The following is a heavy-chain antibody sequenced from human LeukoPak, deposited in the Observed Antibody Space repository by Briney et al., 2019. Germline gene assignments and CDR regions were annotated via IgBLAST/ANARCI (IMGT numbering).Heavy chain of an antibody. J-gene: IGHJ4*02. CDR1: GFTVSSNY. CDR2: ISSSGSTI. CDR3: AREPSSSWTADHFDY. D-gene: IGHD6-13*01. Sequence: PGGSLRLSCAASGFTVSSNYMSWVRQAPGKGLEWVSYISSSGSTIYYADSVKGRFTISRDNAKNSLYLQMNSLRAEDTAVYYCAREPSSSWTADHFDYWGQGTLVTVSS. V-gene: IGHV3-11*04.